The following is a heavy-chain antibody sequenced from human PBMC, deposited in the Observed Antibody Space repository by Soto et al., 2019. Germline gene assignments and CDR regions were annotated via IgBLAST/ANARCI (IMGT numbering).Heavy chain of an antibody. CDR3: ASASRGLVIGSHSPSCYGRDV. CDR2: INPSGGST. V-gene: IGHV1-46*01. J-gene: IGHJ6*02. D-gene: IGHD1-20*01. Sequence: GASVKVSCKASGYTFTSYYMHWVRQAPGQGLEWMGIINPSGGSTSYAQKFQGRVTMTRDTSTSTVYMELSSLRSEDTAVYYCASASRGLVIGSHSPSCYGRDVWDQGHTVTVSS. CDR1: GYTFTSYY.